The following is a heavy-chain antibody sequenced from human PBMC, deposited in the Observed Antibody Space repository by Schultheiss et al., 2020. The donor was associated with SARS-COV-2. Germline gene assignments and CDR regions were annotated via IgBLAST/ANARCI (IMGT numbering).Heavy chain of an antibody. CDR1: GYSFSNYG. V-gene: IGHV1-46*01. Sequence: ASVKVSCRASGYSFSNYGISWVRQAPGQGLVWMGVIHPRVPYTSYAREFQGRITVTRDTSTSTVYLELNGLTSEDTAVYYCGRDFQGFDFWGQGTLVTVSS. CDR2: IHPRVPYT. J-gene: IGHJ4*02. CDR3: GRDFQGFDF.